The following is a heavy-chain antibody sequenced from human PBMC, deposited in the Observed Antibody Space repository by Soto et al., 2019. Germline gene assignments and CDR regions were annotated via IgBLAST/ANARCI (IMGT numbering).Heavy chain of an antibody. V-gene: IGHV4-31*03. CDR1: GGSMSSGGYY. CDR2: IYYTGNT. J-gene: IGHJ6*02. Sequence: QVQLQESGPGLVKPSQTLSLTCTVSGGSMSSGGYYWSWIRQHPGKGLEWIGYIYYTGNTYYNPSLKSRVTMSVDPSKNQFSLKLSSVTAADTAVYYCARVGAARPNDYYGMDVWGQGTTVTVSS. D-gene: IGHD6-6*01. CDR3: ARVGAARPNDYYGMDV.